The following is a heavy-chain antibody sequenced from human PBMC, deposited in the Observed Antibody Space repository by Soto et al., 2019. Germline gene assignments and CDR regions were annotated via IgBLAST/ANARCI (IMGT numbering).Heavy chain of an antibody. D-gene: IGHD3-22*01. V-gene: IGHV3-30*18. CDR1: GFTLSSYG. CDR2: ISYDGSNK. J-gene: IGHJ4*02. CDR3: AKTNYYDSSGYYY. Sequence: GGSLRLSCAASGFTLSSYGLHWVRQAPGKGLEWVAVISYDGSNKYYADSVKGRFTISRDNSKNTLYLQMNSLRAEDTAVYYCAKTNYYDSSGYYYWGQGTLVTVSS.